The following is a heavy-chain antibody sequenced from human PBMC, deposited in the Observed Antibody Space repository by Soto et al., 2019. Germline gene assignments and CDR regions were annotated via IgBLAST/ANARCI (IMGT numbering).Heavy chain of an antibody. V-gene: IGHV4-61*01. CDR1: GGSVSSGSYY. CDR3: ARLPNHDFGSGP. D-gene: IGHD3-3*01. J-gene: IGHJ5*02. CDR2: IYYSGST. Sequence: PSETLSLTCTVSGGSVSSGSYYWSWIRQPPGKGLEWIGYIYYSGSTNYNPSLKSRVTISVDTSKDQFSLKLSSVTAADTAVYYCARLPNHDFGSGPWGQGTLVTVSS.